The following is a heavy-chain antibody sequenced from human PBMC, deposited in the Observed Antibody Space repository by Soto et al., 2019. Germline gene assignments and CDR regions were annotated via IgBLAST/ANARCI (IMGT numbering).Heavy chain of an antibody. D-gene: IGHD4-17*01. CDR2: ISWDGRTT. J-gene: IGHJ4*02. CDR3: GKDGAVSDYTYLDY. V-gene: IGHV3-43*01. Sequence: EVQLVESGGVVVQPGGSLRLSCAASGFTFYDYSMHWVRQATGMGMEWVSPISWDGRTTYYAYSVEGLFTISRDNSKNSLYLQMNSLTTEDTAVYYCGKDGAVSDYTYLDYWGQGALVTVSS. CDR1: GFTFYDYS.